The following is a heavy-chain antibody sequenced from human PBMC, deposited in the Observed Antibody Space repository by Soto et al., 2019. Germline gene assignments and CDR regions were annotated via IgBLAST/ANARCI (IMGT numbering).Heavy chain of an antibody. D-gene: IGHD3-9*01. V-gene: IGHV4-59*01. J-gene: IGHJ6*03. CDR1: GGSISDNY. Sequence: SETLSLTCTVSGGSISDNYWSWIRQPPGKGLEWIGYIYYSGSTSYNPSLKSRVTMSLDTSKSQFPLRLSSVTAADTAFYYCAGAYYDILSSYYPWRYSYYMDVWGKGTTVTVSS. CDR2: IYYSGST. CDR3: AGAYYDILSSYYPWRYSYYMDV.